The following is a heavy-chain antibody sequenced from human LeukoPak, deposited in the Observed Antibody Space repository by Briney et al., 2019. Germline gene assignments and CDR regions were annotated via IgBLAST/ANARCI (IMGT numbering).Heavy chain of an antibody. J-gene: IGHJ3*02. Sequence: PSETLSLTCAISGGSISSNNWWNWVRQPPGKGLEWIGEIYHSGGTNYNPSLKSRLTISVDKSKNQFSLKLSSVTAADTAVYYCARIRRIQLWLVVSAFDIWGQGTMVTVSS. V-gene: IGHV4-4*02. D-gene: IGHD5-18*01. CDR1: GGSISSNNW. CDR2: IYHSGGT. CDR3: ARIRRIQLWLVVSAFDI.